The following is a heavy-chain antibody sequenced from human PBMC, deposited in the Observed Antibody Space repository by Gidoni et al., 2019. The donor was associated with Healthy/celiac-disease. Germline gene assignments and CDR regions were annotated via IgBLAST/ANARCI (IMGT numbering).Heavy chain of an antibody. CDR1: GGSISSYY. CDR2: IYYSGST. D-gene: IGHD6-13*01. V-gene: IGHV4-59*08. J-gene: IGHJ4*02. Sequence: QLQLQESGPGLVKPSETLSLTCPVSGGSISSYYWSWIRQPPGKGLEWIGYIYYSGSTNYNPSLKSRVTISVDTSKNQFSLKLSSVTAADTAVYYCARPRAAAGYFDYWGQGTLVTVSS. CDR3: ARPRAAAGYFDY.